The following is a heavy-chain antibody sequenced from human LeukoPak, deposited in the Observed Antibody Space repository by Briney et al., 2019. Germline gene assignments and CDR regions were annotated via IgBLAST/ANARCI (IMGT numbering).Heavy chain of an antibody. CDR3: ATTYYYDSSGPNPGYFDY. J-gene: IGHJ4*02. CDR1: GGTFSSYA. V-gene: IGHV1-69*05. D-gene: IGHD3-22*01. Sequence: ASVKVSCKASGGTFSSYAISWVRQAPGQGLEWMGGIIPTFGTANYAQKFQGRDTITTDESTSTAYMELSSLRSEDTAVYYCATTYYYDSSGPNPGYFDYWGQGTLVTVSS. CDR2: IIPTFGTA.